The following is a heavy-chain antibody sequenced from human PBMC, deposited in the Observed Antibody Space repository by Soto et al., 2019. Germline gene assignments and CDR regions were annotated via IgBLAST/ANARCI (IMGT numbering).Heavy chain of an antibody. Sequence: PSETLSLTCTVSGGSFKSGSYSWSWIRQPPGKGLEWIGYVYHTGRTSYNPSLKSRVSISMDTSKNQFSLNLDSVTAADTAVYFCAWGFAYFDSWGQGTLVTVSS. CDR1: GGSFKSGSYS. J-gene: IGHJ4*02. CDR3: AWGFAYFDS. V-gene: IGHV4-61*01. D-gene: IGHD3-16*01. CDR2: VYHTGRT.